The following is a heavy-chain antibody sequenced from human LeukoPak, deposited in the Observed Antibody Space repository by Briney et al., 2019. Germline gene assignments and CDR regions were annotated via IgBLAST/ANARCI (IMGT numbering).Heavy chain of an antibody. CDR3: ARSIVGATYFDY. CDR2: IYYSGNT. V-gene: IGHV4-39*01. CDR1: GVSISSSNSY. D-gene: IGHD1-26*01. J-gene: IGHJ4*02. Sequence: ASETLSLTCTVSGVSISSSNSYWGWIRQPPGKGLEWIGSIYYSGNTYYNASLKSQVSISIDTSKNQFSLRLTSVTAADTAVYYCARSIVGATYFDYWGQGTLVTVSS.